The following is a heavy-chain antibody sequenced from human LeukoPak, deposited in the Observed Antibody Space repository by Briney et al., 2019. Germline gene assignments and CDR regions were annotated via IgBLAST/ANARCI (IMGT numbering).Heavy chain of an antibody. CDR3: ARGGAGYGDDYFYSYMDV. J-gene: IGHJ6*03. D-gene: IGHD4-17*01. CDR1: GYTFTSYY. V-gene: IGHV1-46*01. CDR2: INPSGGST. Sequence: ASVKVSCKASGYTFTSYYMHWVRQAPGQGLEWMGIINPSGGSTSYAQKFQGRVTMTRDTSITTAYMDLSRLRSDDTAVYYCARGGAGYGDDYFYSYMDVWGKGTTVTVSS.